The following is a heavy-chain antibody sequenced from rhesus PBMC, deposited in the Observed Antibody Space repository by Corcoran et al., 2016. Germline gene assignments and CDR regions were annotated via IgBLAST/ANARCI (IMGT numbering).Heavy chain of an antibody. D-gene: IGHD4-35*01. CDR2: IYWDDNK. CDR1: GFSLRSRSMG. J-gene: IGHJ4*01. V-gene: IGHV2-1*01. CDR3: ARRYGDYVRYFDY. Sequence: QVTLKESGPALVKPTQTLTLTCSFSGFSLRSRSMGGGWIRQPPGKTLEWLAHIYWDDNKRYSTSLKTRLTISKDTSKNQVVLTMTNMDPVDTATYYCARRYGDYVRYFDYWGQGVLVTVSS.